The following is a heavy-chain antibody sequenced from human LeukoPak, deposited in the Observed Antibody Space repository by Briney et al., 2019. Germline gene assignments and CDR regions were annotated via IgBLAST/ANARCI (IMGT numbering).Heavy chain of an antibody. CDR2: ISSVGGST. CDR1: GFTFSSYA. J-gene: IGHJ3*02. D-gene: IGHD3-16*01. Sequence: PGGSLRLSYSASGFTFSSYAMHWVRQAPGEGLEYVSAISSVGGSTYYADSVKGRFTISRDNSKNTLYLQMSSLRAEDTAVYYCVKDVWGHSRGAGAFDIWGQGTMVTVSS. CDR3: VKDVWGHSRGAGAFDI. V-gene: IGHV3-64D*09.